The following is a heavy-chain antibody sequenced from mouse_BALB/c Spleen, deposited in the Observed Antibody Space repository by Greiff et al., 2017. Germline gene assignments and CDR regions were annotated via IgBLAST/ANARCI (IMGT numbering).Heavy chain of an antibody. CDR3: ARDIDYDYDGADVYYAMDY. CDR2: IRNKANGYTT. Sequence: EVKLVESGGGLVQPGGSLRLSCATSGFTFTDYYMSWVRQPPGKALEWLGFIRNKANGYTTEYSASVKGRFTISRDNSQSILYLQMNTLRAEDSATYYCARDIDYDYDGADVYYAMDYWGQGTSVTVSS. V-gene: IGHV7-3*02. CDR1: GFTFTDYY. D-gene: IGHD2-4*01. J-gene: IGHJ4*01.